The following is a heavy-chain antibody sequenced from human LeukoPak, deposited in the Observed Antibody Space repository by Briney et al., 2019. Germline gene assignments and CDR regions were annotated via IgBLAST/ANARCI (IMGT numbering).Heavy chain of an antibody. CDR3: AKFWYYYGSGSYYGDY. D-gene: IGHD3-10*01. CDR2: IRYDGSNK. V-gene: IGHV3-30*02. Sequence: GGSLRLSCAASGFTFSRYGMHWVRQAPGKGLEWVAFIRYDGSNKYYADSVKGRFTISRDNSKNTLYLQMNSLRAEDTAVYYCAKFWYYYGSGSYYGDYWGQGTLVTVSS. J-gene: IGHJ4*02. CDR1: GFTFSRYG.